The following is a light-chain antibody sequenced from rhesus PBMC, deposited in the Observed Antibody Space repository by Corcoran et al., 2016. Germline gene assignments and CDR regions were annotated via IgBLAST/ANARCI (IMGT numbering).Light chain of an antibody. CDR2: KAF. CDR1: QGISNW. J-gene: IGKJ1*01. CDR3: QQHNSTPRT. Sequence: DIQMTQSPSSLSASVGDRVTITCRASQGISNWLAWYQQKPGKAPKLLIYKAFTLQSGVPSRFSGSGSGTEFTLTLSSLQPEDVATCCCQQHNSTPRTFGQGTKVEIK. V-gene: IGKV1-21*01.